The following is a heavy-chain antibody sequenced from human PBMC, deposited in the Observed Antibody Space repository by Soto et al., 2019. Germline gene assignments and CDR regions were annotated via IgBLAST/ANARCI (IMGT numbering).Heavy chain of an antibody. Sequence: GGSLRLACAAYGFPFSSYSMNLVRPAPGKGLEWVSYISSSSSTIYYADSVKGRFTISRDNAKNSLYLQMNSLRDEDTAVYYCAREEAARQRRNWFDPWGQGNLVTVSA. J-gene: IGHJ5*02. D-gene: IGHD6-6*01. CDR1: GFPFSSYS. CDR2: ISSSSSTI. CDR3: AREEAARQRRNWFDP. V-gene: IGHV3-48*02.